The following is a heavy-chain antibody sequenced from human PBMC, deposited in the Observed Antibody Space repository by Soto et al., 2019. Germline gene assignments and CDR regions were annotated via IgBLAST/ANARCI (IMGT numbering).Heavy chain of an antibody. CDR2: INPSGGST. Sequence: RASVKVSCKASGYTFTSYGISWVRQAPGQGLEWMGIINPSGGSTSYAQKFQGRVTMTRDTSTSTVYMELSSLRSEDTAVYYCARSPYGDYRSYYQFNGMDVWGQGTTVTVSS. V-gene: IGHV1-46*01. D-gene: IGHD4-17*01. CDR3: ARSPYGDYRSYYQFNGMDV. J-gene: IGHJ6*02. CDR1: GYTFTSYG.